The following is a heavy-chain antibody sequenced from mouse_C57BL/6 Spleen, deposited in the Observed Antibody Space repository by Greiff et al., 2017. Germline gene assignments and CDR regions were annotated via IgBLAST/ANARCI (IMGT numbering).Heavy chain of an antibody. D-gene: IGHD1-1*01. CDR2: IDPSDSYT. CDR3: ARSTATVVAPNWYFDV. J-gene: IGHJ1*03. CDR1: GYTFTSYW. V-gene: IGHV1-50*01. Sequence: VQLQQPGAELVKPGASVKLSCKASGYTFTSYWMQWVKQRPGQGLEWIGEIDPSDSYTNYNQKFKGKATLTVDTSSSTAYMQLSSLTSEDSAVYYCARSTATVVAPNWYFDVWGTGTTVTVSS.